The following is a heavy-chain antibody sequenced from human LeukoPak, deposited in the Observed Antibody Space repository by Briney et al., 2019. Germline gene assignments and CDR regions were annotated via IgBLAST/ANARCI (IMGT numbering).Heavy chain of an antibody. D-gene: IGHD1-26*01. CDR2: INPNSGGT. V-gene: IGHV1-2*02. Sequence: ASVKVSCKASGYTFTGYYMHWVRQAPGQGLEWMGWINPNSGGTNYAQKFQGRVTMTRDTSISTAYMEVSRLRSADTAVYYCARDPGGELLSFDYWGQGTLVTVSS. CDR1: GYTFTGYY. CDR3: ARDPGGELLSFDY. J-gene: IGHJ4*02.